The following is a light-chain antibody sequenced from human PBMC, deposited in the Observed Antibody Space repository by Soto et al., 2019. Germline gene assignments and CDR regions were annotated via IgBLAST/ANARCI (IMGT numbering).Light chain of an antibody. V-gene: IGLV1-40*01. Sequence: QPALTQPPSVSGAPGQRVTISCTGTSSNIGAGYEVHWYHQLPGTAPKFLVSGNDNRPSGVPDRLSASKSGTSGSLAITGLQAEDEGHYYCQSYERGLTAYVFGTGTKVTVL. CDR2: GND. CDR3: QSYERGLTAYV. J-gene: IGLJ1*01. CDR1: SSNIGAGYE.